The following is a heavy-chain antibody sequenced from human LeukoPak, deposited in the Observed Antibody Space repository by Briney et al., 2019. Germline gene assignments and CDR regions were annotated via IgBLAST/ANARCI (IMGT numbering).Heavy chain of an antibody. D-gene: IGHD6-6*01. V-gene: IGHV3-23*01. Sequence: GGSLRLSCAASGFTFSSYAMSWVRQAPGKGLEWVSAISGSGGSTYYADSVKGRFTISRDNSKNTLYLQMNSLRAEDTAVYYCARGKVDIAARPVYYFDYWGQGTLVTVSS. CDR1: GFTFSSYA. J-gene: IGHJ4*02. CDR2: ISGSGGST. CDR3: ARGKVDIAARPVYYFDY.